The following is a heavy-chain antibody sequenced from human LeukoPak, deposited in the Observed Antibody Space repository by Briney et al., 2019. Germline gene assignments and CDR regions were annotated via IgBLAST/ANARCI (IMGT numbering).Heavy chain of an antibody. V-gene: IGHV3-9*01. CDR3: AKDRGSSGWYFDY. CDR2: ISWNSGSI. J-gene: IGHJ4*02. Sequence: GRSLRLSCAASGFTFDDYAMHWVRQAPGKGLEWVSGISWNSGSIGYADSVKGRSTISRDNAKNSLYLQMNSLRAEDTAVYYCAKDRGSSGWYFDYWGQGTLVTVSS. D-gene: IGHD6-19*01. CDR1: GFTFDDYA.